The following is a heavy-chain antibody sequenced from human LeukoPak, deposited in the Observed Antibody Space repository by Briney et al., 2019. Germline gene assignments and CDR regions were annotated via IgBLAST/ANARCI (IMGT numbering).Heavy chain of an antibody. V-gene: IGHV4-38-2*01. D-gene: IGHD6-6*01. CDR3: ARTYSSSSSDFDY. J-gene: IGHJ4*02. CDR1: GYSISSGYY. Sequence: SETLSLTCAVSGYSISSGYYWGWIRQPPEKGLEWIGSIYHSGSTYYNPSLKSRVTISVDTSKNQFSLKLSSVTAADTAVYYCARTYSSSSSDFDYWGQGTLVTVSS. CDR2: IYHSGST.